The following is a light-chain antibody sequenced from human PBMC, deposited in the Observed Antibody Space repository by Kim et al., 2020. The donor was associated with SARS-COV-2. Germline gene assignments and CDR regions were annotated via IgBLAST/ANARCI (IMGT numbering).Light chain of an antibody. CDR3: QQYANWPYG. J-gene: IGKJ2*03. CDR2: GAS. Sequence: SVSPGERTPLSCRDSQSADSNLAWYQQKPGQAPRLLIYGASTRAAGIPARFSGSGSGTEFSLTISSLQSEDFAMYYCQQYANWPYGFGQGTKLEI. CDR1: QSADSN. V-gene: IGKV3-15*01.